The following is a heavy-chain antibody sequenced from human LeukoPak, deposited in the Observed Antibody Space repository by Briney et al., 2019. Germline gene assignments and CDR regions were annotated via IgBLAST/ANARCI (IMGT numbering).Heavy chain of an antibody. J-gene: IGHJ4*02. Sequence: PGGSLRRSCAASGFTFSSYAMSWVRQAPGKGLEWVSDISGSGSSTCYADSVKGRFTISRDNSKNTLYLQMNSLRAEDTAVYYCAKERIAVAGTFFDYWGQGTLVTVSS. CDR2: ISGSGSST. CDR1: GFTFSSYA. D-gene: IGHD6-19*01. V-gene: IGHV3-23*01. CDR3: AKERIAVAGTFFDY.